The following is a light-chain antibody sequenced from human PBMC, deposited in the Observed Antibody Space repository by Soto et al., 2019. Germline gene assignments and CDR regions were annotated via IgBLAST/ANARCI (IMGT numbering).Light chain of an antibody. V-gene: IGKV3-20*01. J-gene: IGKJ3*01. CDR1: QSVSSTY. Sequence: EIVLTQSPGTLSLSPGERATLSCRASQSVSSTYLAWYQQKPGQAPRLLIYGASSRATGIPDRFSGSGSGTDFTLTISRLEPEDFAVYYCQQYGRLGTFVPVTKVGIK. CDR3: QQYGRLGT. CDR2: GAS.